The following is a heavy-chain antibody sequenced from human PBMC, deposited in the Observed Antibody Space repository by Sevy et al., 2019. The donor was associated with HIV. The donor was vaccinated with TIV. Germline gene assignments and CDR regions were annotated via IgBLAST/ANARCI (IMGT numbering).Heavy chain of an antibody. CDR2: ISHDGSNK. CDR1: GFTFSNYG. J-gene: IGHJ4*02. Sequence: GGSLRLSCEASGFTFSNYGMHWVRQAPGKGLEWEAIISHDGSNKYYADSVKGRFTISRDNSKHSLYLQMNSLRPEDKGVYYCAKDISGASSSWSFDYWGQGTLVTVSS. D-gene: IGHD6-19*01. V-gene: IGHV3-30*18. CDR3: AKDISGASSSWSFDY.